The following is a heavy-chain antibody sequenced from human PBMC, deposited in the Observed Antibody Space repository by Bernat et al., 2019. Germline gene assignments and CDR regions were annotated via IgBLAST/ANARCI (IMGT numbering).Heavy chain of an antibody. Sequence: QVQLVESGGGVVQPGRSLRLSCAASGFTFSSYAMHWVRQAPGKGLEWVAAISYDGSNKYYADSVKGRFTISRDNSKNTLYLQMNSLRAEDTAVYYCASPAHGSGSYYLYYFDYWGQGTLVTVSS. D-gene: IGHD3-10*01. CDR3: ASPAHGSGSYYLYYFDY. CDR1: GFTFSSYA. V-gene: IGHV3-30-3*01. J-gene: IGHJ4*02. CDR2: ISYDGSNK.